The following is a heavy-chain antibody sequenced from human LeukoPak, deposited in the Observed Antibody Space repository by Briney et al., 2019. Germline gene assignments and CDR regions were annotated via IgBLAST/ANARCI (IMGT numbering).Heavy chain of an antibody. CDR1: GFTFSSYS. V-gene: IGHV3-48*01. Sequence: PGGSLRLSCAASGFTFSSYSMNWVRQAPGKGLEWVSHITASGTAMFYADSVKGRFTISRDNAKNSLYLQMNSLRAEDTAVYYCANDFWSGYYRIDYWGQGTLVTVSS. CDR3: ANDFWSGYYRIDY. D-gene: IGHD3-3*01. CDR2: ITASGTAM. J-gene: IGHJ4*02.